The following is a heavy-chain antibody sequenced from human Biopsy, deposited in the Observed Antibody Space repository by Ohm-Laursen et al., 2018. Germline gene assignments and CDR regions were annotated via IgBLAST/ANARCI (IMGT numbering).Heavy chain of an antibody. J-gene: IGHJ4*02. D-gene: IGHD2-8*01. CDR1: GFTFSSYG. Sequence: SLRLSCAAAGFTFSSYGMHWVRQAPGKGLEWVAAIWYDGSNKNYADSVKGRSTISRDNSKNTLYLQMNSLRGEDTAVYYCAKCMTGGSNYYFHHCGQGTLLTVSS. V-gene: IGHV3-33*06. CDR2: IWYDGSNK. CDR3: AKCMTGGSNYYFHH.